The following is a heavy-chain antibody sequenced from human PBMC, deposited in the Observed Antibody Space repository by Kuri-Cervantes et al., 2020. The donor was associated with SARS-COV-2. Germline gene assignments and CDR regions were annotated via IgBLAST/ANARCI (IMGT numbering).Heavy chain of an antibody. CDR1: GFTFSNAW. CDR3: AGFPEWELLPFDI. CDR2: IKSKTDGGTT. D-gene: IGHD1-26*01. J-gene: IGHJ3*02. V-gene: IGHV3-15*01. Sequence: GESLKISCAASGFTFSNAWMSWVRQAPGKGLEWVGRIKSKTDGGTTGYAAPVKGRFTISRDSSKNTVYLQINSLRPEDTAVYYCAGFPEWELLPFDIWGQGTGVTVSS.